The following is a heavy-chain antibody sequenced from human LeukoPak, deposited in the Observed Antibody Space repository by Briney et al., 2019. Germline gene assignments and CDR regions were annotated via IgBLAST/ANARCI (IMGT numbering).Heavy chain of an antibody. Sequence: PGRSLRLSCAASGFTFSSYAMHWVRQAPGKGLEWVAVISYDGSNKYYADSVKGRFTISRDNSKNTLYLQMNSLRAEDTAVYYCARDKGEYYYDSSGYSYYFDYWGQGTLVTVSS. CDR1: GFTFSSYA. CDR2: ISYDGSNK. D-gene: IGHD3-22*01. J-gene: IGHJ4*02. CDR3: ARDKGEYYYDSSGYSYYFDY. V-gene: IGHV3-30-3*01.